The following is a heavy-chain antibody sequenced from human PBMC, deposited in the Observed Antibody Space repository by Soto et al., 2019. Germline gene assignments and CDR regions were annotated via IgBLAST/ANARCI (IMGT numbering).Heavy chain of an antibody. D-gene: IGHD3-3*01. J-gene: IGHJ4*02. Sequence: EEHLVESGGGLVKPGGSLRLSCAASGFTFSDAWMNWVRQAPGQGPEWVGQIKRKIDGGTTAYLAPVNGRFTISRDDSKNTVYLQMNSLETEDTAMYYGNARVWGGGGWSGDRLWGRGALVTVSS. CDR3: NARVWGGGGWSGDRL. V-gene: IGHV3-15*07. CDR2: IKRKIDGGTT. CDR1: GFTFSDAW.